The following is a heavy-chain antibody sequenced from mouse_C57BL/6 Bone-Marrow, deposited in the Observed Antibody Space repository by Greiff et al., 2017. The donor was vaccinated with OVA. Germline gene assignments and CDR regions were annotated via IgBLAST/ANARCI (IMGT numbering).Heavy chain of an antibody. V-gene: IGHV5-6*01. CDR2: ISSGGSYT. Sequence: EVQGVESGGDLVKPGGSLKLSCAASGFTFSSYGMSWVRQTPDKRLEWVATISSGGSYTYYPDSVKGRFTISRDNAKNTLYLQMSSLKSEDTAMYYCARRSGLLWFYYFDYWGQGTTLTVSS. D-gene: IGHD2-2*01. J-gene: IGHJ2*01. CDR3: ARRSGLLWFYYFDY. CDR1: GFTFSSYG.